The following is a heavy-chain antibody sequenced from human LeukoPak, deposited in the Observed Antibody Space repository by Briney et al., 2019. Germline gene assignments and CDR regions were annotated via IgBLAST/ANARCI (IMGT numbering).Heavy chain of an antibody. D-gene: IGHD5-12*01. CDR1: GYSISSGYY. J-gene: IGHJ6*03. Sequence: SETLSLTCTVSGYSISSGYYWGWIRQPPGKGLEWIGSIYHSGSTYYNPSLKNRVTISVDTSKNQVSLKLRSVTAADTAVYYCARTTEGYAGGPGYSYYYYMDVWGKGTTVTISS. CDR3: ARTTEGYAGGPGYSYYYYMDV. CDR2: IYHSGST. V-gene: IGHV4-38-2*02.